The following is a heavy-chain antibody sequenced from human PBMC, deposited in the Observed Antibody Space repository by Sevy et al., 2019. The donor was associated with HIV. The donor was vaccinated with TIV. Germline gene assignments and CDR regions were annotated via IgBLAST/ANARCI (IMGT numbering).Heavy chain of an antibody. Sequence: ASVKVSCKASGGTFSSYAISWVRQAPGQGLEWMGGIIPIFGTANYAQKFQGRVTITADESTSTDYMELSSLRSEDTAVYYCARVHYYGSGSYTGAFDIWGQGTMVTVSS. CDR3: ARVHYYGSGSYTGAFDI. CDR1: GGTFSSYA. J-gene: IGHJ3*02. CDR2: IIPIFGTA. V-gene: IGHV1-69*13. D-gene: IGHD3-10*01.